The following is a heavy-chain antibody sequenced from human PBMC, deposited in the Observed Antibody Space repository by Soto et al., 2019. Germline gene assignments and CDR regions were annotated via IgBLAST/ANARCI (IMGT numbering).Heavy chain of an antibody. CDR2: IIPIFGTA. CDR3: ARVPVASYYYYYYGMDV. V-gene: IGHV1-69*01. CDR1: GGTFSSYA. Sequence: QVQLVQSGAEVKKPWSSVKVSCKASGGTFSSYAISWVRQAPGQGLEWMGGIIPIFGTANYAQKFQGRVTITADESTSTAYMELSRLRSEDTAVYYCARVPVASYYYYYYGMDVWGQGTTVTVSS. J-gene: IGHJ6*02. D-gene: IGHD2-15*01.